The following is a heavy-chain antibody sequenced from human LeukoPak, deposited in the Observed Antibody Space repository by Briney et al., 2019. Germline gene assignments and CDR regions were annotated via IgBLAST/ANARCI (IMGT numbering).Heavy chain of an antibody. D-gene: IGHD1-26*01. J-gene: IGHJ4*02. CDR2: LTGGGGTT. V-gene: IGHV3-23*01. CDR3: AKDAGPRGTYSGLFDY. Sequence: PGGSLRLSCAASGFTFTNYAMAWVRQAPGKGLDWVSALTGGGGTTLYADSVRGRFTISRDNSKNTLYLQMNSLRAEDTAIYYCAKDAGPRGTYSGLFDYWGQGTLVAVSP. CDR1: GFTFTNYA.